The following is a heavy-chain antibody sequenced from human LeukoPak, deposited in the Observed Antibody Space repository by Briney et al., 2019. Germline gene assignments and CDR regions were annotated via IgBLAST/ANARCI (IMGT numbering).Heavy chain of an antibody. J-gene: IGHJ1*01. V-gene: IGHV4-31*03. CDR3: ARDSECRSDSRFFHH. CDR2: IYYSGIT. Sequence: SETLSLSCTVSGVTISTSCKYWSWIRQHPGKGLEWIGYIYYSGITYYNPSLKSRVTISVDTSKNQFSLNLSSVTDAGTAVYYSARDSECRSDSRFFHHWGEGILVTVSS. D-gene: IGHD2-2*01. CDR1: GVTISTSCKY.